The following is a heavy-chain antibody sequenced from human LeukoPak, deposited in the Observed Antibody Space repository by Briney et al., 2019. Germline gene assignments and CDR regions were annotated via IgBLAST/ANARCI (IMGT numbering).Heavy chain of an antibody. CDR3: ARSGGDYYDSSGYYPRPYYFDY. V-gene: IGHV4-30-2*01. Sequence: KPSETLSLTCAVSGGSISSGGYSWSWIRQPPGKGLEWIGYIYHSGSTYYNPSLKSRVTISVDRSKNQFSLKLSSVTAADTAVYYCARSGGDYYDSSGYYPRPYYFDYWGQGTLVTVSS. J-gene: IGHJ4*02. CDR2: IYHSGST. CDR1: GGSISSGGYS. D-gene: IGHD3-22*01.